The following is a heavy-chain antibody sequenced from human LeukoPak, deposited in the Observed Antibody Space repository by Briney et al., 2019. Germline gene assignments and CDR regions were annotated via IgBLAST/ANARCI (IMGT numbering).Heavy chain of an antibody. CDR3: ARTSSVDTALVGVHWFDP. V-gene: IGHV4-38-2*01. CDR2: IFHGGST. Sequence: PSETLSLTCAVSGDSITSGYYWAWIRQPPGKGLEWIGSIFHGGSTYLNPSLRSRVTISLNTSKNHFSLILSSMPAADTAVYYCARTSSVDTALVGVHWFDPWGQGTLVTVSS. J-gene: IGHJ5*02. D-gene: IGHD5-18*01. CDR1: GDSITSGYY.